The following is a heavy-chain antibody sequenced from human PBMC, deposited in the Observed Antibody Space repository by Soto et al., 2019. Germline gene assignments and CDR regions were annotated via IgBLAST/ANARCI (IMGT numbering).Heavy chain of an antibody. D-gene: IGHD3-16*01. V-gene: IGHV1-69*06. CDR1: GGTFSSYA. CDR3: ARDRVAGIWGDAFDI. Sequence: ASVKVSCKASGGTFSSYAISWVRQAPGQGLEWMGGIIPIFGTANHAQKFQGRVTITADKSTSTAYMELSSLRSEDTAVYYCARDRVAGIWGDAFDIWGQGTMVTVSS. J-gene: IGHJ3*02. CDR2: IIPIFGTA.